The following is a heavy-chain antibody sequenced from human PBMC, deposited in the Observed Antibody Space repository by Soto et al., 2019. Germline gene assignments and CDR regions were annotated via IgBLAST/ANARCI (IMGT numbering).Heavy chain of an antibody. J-gene: IGHJ6*02. V-gene: IGHV3-21*01. CDR3: ARVPSVSDYYYYYGMDV. Sequence: GGSLRLSCAASGFTFSSYSMNWVRQAPGKGLEWVSSISSSSSYIYYADSVKGRFTISRDNAKNSPYLQMNSLRAEDTAVYYCARVPSVSDYYYYYGMDVWGQGTTVTVSS. CDR1: GFTFSSYS. CDR2: ISSSSSYI.